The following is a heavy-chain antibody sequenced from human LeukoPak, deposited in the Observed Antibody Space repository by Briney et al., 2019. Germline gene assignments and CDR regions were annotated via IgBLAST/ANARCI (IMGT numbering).Heavy chain of an antibody. V-gene: IGHV3-53*01. Sequence: GGSLRLSCAASGFTVSSNYMSWVRQAPGKGLEWVSVIYSGGSTYYADSAKGRFTISRDNSKNTLYLQMNSLRAEDTAVYYCAREYTAMVGGYFDYWGQGTLVTVSS. D-gene: IGHD5-18*01. CDR1: GFTVSSNY. J-gene: IGHJ4*02. CDR3: AREYTAMVGGYFDY. CDR2: IYSGGST.